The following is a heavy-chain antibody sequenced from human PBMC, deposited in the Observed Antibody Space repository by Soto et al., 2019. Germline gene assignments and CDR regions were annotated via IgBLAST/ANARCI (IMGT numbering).Heavy chain of an antibody. CDR1: GGSVSSGSYY. J-gene: IGHJ5*02. V-gene: IGHV4-61*01. CDR3: ARDTRSFGDWFVP. D-gene: IGHD3-10*01. CDR2: IYYSGST. Sequence: PSETLSLTCTVSGGSVSSGSYYWSWIRQPPGKGLEWIGYIYYSGSTNYNPSLKSRVTISVDTSKNQFSLKLSSVTAADTAVYYCARDTRSFGDWFVPWGQGTLVTVSS.